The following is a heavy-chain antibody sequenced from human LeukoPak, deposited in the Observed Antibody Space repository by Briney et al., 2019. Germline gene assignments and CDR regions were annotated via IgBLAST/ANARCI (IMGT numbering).Heavy chain of an antibody. D-gene: IGHD6-13*01. CDR1: GGSFSGYY. CDR2: INHSGST. CDR3: ARGRYSSSWNRNYYYYYYGMDV. J-gene: IGHJ6*02. V-gene: IGHV4-34*01. Sequence: SETLSLTCAVYGGSFSGYYWSWIRQPPGKGLGWIGEINHSGSTNYNPSLKSRVTISVDTSKNQFSLKLSSVTAADTAVYYCARGRYSSSWNRNYYYYYYGMDVWGQGTTVTVSS.